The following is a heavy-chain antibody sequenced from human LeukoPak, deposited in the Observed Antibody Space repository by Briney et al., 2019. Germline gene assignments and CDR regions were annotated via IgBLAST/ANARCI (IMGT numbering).Heavy chain of an antibody. J-gene: IGHJ4*02. CDR3: GKDQGYSSGWYRSYFDY. D-gene: IGHD6-19*01. V-gene: IGHV3-23*01. CDR1: GFTFSIYA. CDR2: ISGSGDST. Sequence: GGSLRLSCAASGFTFSIYAMSWVRQAPGKGLEWVSAISGSGDSTYYADSVKGRFTISRDNSKNTLYLQMSSLRAEDTAVYYSGKDQGYSSGWYRSYFDYWGQGTLVTVSS.